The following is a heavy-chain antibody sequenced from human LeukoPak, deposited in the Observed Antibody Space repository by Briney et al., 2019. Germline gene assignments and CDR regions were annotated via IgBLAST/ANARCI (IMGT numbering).Heavy chain of an antibody. J-gene: IGHJ4*02. CDR1: GFTFSTYD. CDR2: IGTVGDT. V-gene: IGHV3-13*01. D-gene: IGHD3-9*01. CDR3: TRESNDFLTGYYDY. Sequence: GGSLRLSCAASGFTFSTYDFHWVRQVTGKGLEWVSAIGTVGDTHYPGSVKGRFTISRENAKNSVYLQMDSLRAEDTAVYYCTRESNDFLTGYYDYWGQRILVTVSS.